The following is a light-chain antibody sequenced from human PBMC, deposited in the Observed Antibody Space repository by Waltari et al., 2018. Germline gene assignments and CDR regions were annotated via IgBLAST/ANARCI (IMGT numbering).Light chain of an antibody. CDR2: EDS. CDR3: GTWDSSLSGAV. CDR1: SPNIGNNY. Sequence: QSVLTQPPSVSAAPGQRVTISCSGGSPNIGNNYVSWYRQFPGTAPKLLISEDSGRPSGFPGRFAGSKSGTSATLDITGLQAGDEADYYCGTWDSSLSGAVFGGGTHLTVL. J-gene: IGLJ7*01. V-gene: IGLV1-51*02.